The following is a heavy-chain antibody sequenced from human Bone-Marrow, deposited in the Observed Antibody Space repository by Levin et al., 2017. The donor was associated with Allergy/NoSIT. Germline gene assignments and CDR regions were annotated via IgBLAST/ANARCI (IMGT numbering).Heavy chain of an antibody. CDR3: APTQYCSGGSCYDY. Sequence: TAGGSLRLSCAASGFTFSSYSMNWVRQAPGKGLEWVSSISSSSSYIYYADSVKGRFTISRDNAKNSLYLQMNSLRAEDTAVYYCAPTQYCSGGSCYDYWGQGTLVTVSS. D-gene: IGHD2-15*01. CDR2: ISSSSSYI. CDR1: GFTFSSYS. J-gene: IGHJ4*02. V-gene: IGHV3-21*01.